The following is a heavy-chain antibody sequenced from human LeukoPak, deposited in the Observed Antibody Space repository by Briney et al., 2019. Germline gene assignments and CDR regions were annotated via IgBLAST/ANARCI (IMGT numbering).Heavy chain of an antibody. Sequence: GESLKISCKGSGYSFTSYWIGWVRQMPGKGLEWMGIIYPGGSDTRYSPSFQGQVTISADKSISTAYLQWSSLKASDTAMYYCARHPATVANPDGMDVWGQGTTVTVSS. J-gene: IGHJ6*02. CDR3: ARHPATVANPDGMDV. V-gene: IGHV5-51*01. CDR1: GYSFTSYW. CDR2: IYPGGSDT. D-gene: IGHD4-23*01.